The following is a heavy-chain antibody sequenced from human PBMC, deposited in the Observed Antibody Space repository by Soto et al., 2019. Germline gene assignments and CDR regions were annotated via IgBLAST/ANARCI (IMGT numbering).Heavy chain of an antibody. D-gene: IGHD3-9*01. Sequence: QVQLQQWGAGPLRTLETLSLTCGVSGGSFSGYYWAWIRQSPGKGLEWIGEVNDRGSINYNPSLKSRVSISVHTSKNHYALNLRSVTAADTAVYYCARESHDILTGPPWVWYFDLWGRGTLVTVSS. CDR1: GGSFSGYY. CDR3: ARESHDILTGPPWVWYFDL. CDR2: VNDRGSI. V-gene: IGHV4-34*01. J-gene: IGHJ2*01.